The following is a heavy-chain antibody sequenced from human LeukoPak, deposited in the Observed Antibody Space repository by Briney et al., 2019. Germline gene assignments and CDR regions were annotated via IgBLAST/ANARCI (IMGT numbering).Heavy chain of an antibody. J-gene: IGHJ4*02. CDR1: GFTFSSYS. CDR3: ANEPGDGYNSGSLRG. V-gene: IGHV3-21*01. CDR2: ISSSSSYI. Sequence: AGGSLRLSCAASGFTFSSYSMNWVRQAPGKGLEWVSSISSSSSYIYYADSVKGRFTISRDNAKNSLYLQMNSLRAEDTAVYYCANEPGDGYNSGSLRGRGQGTLVTVSS. D-gene: IGHD5-24*01.